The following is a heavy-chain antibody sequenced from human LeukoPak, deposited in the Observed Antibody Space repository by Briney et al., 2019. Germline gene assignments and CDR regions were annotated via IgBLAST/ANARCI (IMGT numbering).Heavy chain of an antibody. CDR1: GGSVSSGSYY. CDR3: ASEDYGDYLFKY. D-gene: IGHD4-17*01. Sequence: SETLSLTCTVSGGSVSSGSYYWSWIRQPPGKGLEWIGYIYYSGSTNYNPSLKSRVTISVDTSKNQFSLKLSSVTAADTAVYYCASEDYGDYLFKYWGQGTLVTVSS. J-gene: IGHJ4*02. CDR2: IYYSGST. V-gene: IGHV4-61*01.